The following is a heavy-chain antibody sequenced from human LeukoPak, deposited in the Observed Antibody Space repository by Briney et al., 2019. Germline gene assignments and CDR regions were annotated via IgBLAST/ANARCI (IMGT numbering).Heavy chain of an antibody. V-gene: IGHV4-34*01. J-gene: IGHJ4*02. D-gene: IGHD3-22*01. Sequence: SETLSLTCAVYGGSFSGYYWSWIRQPPGKGLEWIGEINHSGSTNYNPSLKSRVTISVDTSKNQFSLKLSSVTAADTAVYYCARVSPAYDSRGYYYSYYFDYWGQGTLVTVSS. CDR3: ARVSPAYDSRGYYYSYYFDY. CDR2: INHSGST. CDR1: GGSFSGYY.